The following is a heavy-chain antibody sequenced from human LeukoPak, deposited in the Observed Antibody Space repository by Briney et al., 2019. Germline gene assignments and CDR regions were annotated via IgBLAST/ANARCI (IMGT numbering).Heavy chain of an antibody. V-gene: IGHV4-59*01. D-gene: IGHD3-10*01. J-gene: IGHJ4*01. Sequence: SGTLSLTCAVSADSISTYYWSWIRQPPGKGLEWIGYTYYSGSTNYNPSLKSRVSISVDTSKNQFSLKLTSVTAADTAVYFCASGESRNYYYFDYWGHGILVTVSS. CDR3: ASGESRNYYYFDY. CDR2: TYYSGST. CDR1: ADSISTYY.